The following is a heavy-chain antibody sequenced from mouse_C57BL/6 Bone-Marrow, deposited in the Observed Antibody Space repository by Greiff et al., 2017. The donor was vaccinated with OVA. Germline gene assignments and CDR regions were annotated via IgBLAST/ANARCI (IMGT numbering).Heavy chain of an antibody. D-gene: IGHD1-1*01. J-gene: IGHJ4*01. V-gene: IGHV1-64*01. CDR2: IHPNSGST. Sequence: QVQLQQPGAELVKPGASVKLSCKASGYTFTSYWMHWVKQRPGQGLEWIGMIHPNSGSTNYNEKFKSKATLTVDKSSSTAYMQLSSLTSEDSAVYYCARDLILRGMDYWGQGTSVTVSS. CDR3: ARDLILRGMDY. CDR1: GYTFTSYW.